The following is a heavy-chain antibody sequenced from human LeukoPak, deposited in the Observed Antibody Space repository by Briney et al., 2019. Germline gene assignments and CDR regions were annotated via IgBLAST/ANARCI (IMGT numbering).Heavy chain of an antibody. V-gene: IGHV4-39*01. J-gene: IGHJ5*02. CDR3: ARMYSSSWYVKGNWFDP. CDR1: GGSISSSSYY. D-gene: IGHD6-13*01. Sequence: SETLSLTCTVSGGSISSSSYYWGWIRQPPGKGLEWIGSIYYSGSTYYNPSLKSRVTISVDTSKNQFSLKLSSVTAADTAVYYCARMYSSSWYVKGNWFDPWGQGILVTVSS. CDR2: IYYSGST.